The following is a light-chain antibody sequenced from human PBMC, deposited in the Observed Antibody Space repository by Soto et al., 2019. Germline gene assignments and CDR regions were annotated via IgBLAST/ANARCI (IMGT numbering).Light chain of an antibody. CDR1: QSLLHSNGYNY. CDR3: MQALQTPLT. J-gene: IGKJ4*01. CDR2: LGS. V-gene: IGKV2-28*01. Sequence: DIVMTQSPLSLPVTPGEPASISCRSSQSLLHSNGYNYLDWYLQKPGQSPQLLNYLGSNRASGVPGRFSGSGSGTDFTLKISRVEAEDVGVYYCMQALQTPLTFGGGTKVEIK.